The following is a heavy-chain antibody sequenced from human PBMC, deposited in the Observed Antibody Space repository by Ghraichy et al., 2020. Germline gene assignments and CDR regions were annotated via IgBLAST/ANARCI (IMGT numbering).Heavy chain of an antibody. CDR2: IYYSGST. J-gene: IGHJ4*02. Sequence: SETLSLTCNVYGGSLRSYYWSWIRQPPGKGLEWIGTIYYSGSTNYNPSLKSRVTMSVDTSKNQFSLKLSSVGAADTALYYCARWNYHGNNGYKRFDYWGQGTLVTVSS. V-gene: IGHV4-59*01. CDR3: ARWNYHGNNGYKRFDY. D-gene: IGHD3-22*01. CDR1: GGSLRSYY.